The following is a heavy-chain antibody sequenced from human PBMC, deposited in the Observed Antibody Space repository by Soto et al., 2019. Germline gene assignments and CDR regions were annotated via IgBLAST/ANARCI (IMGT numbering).Heavy chain of an antibody. J-gene: IGHJ4*02. CDR2: IYYSGST. CDR3: ARRYSSSFDY. D-gene: IGHD6-13*01. CDR1: GGSISSYY. Sequence: QVQLQESGPGLVKPSETLSLTCTVSGGSISSYYWCWIRQPPGKGLEWIGYIYYSGSTNYNPSLKSRFTISVYTSKNQSSLKLSSVTAADTAVYYCARRYSSSFDYWGQGTLVTVSS. V-gene: IGHV4-59*08.